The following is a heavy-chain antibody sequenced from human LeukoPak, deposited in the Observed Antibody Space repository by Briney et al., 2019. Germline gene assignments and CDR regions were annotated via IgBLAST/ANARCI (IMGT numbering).Heavy chain of an antibody. D-gene: IGHD3-22*01. Sequence: SETLSLTRAVSGYSISSGYYWGWIRQPPGKGLEWIGSIYHSGSTYYNPSLKSRVTISVDTSKNQFSLKLSSVTAADTAVYYCVRYYYDSSGYYFWWFDPWGQGTLVTVSS. CDR1: GYSISSGYY. V-gene: IGHV4-38-2*01. CDR3: VRYYYDSSGYYFWWFDP. J-gene: IGHJ5*02. CDR2: IYHSGST.